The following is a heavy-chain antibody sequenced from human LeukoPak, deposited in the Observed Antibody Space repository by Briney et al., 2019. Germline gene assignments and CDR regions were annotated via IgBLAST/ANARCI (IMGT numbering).Heavy chain of an antibody. D-gene: IGHD1-7*01. Sequence: HPGGSLRLSCAASGFTFSSYAMHWVRQAPGKGLEWVAVISYDGSNKYYADSVKGRFTISRDNSKNTLYLQMNSLRAEDTAVYYCAKHVRGGNYEAYNWFDPWGQGTLVTVSS. CDR1: GFTFSSYA. J-gene: IGHJ5*02. CDR2: ISYDGSNK. V-gene: IGHV3-30-3*02. CDR3: AKHVRGGNYEAYNWFDP.